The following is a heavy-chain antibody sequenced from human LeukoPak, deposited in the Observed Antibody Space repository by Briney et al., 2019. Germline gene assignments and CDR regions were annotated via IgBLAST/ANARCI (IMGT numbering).Heavy chain of an antibody. J-gene: IGHJ3*02. CDR3: ARVSGSGTALDAFDI. V-gene: IGHV4-39*07. CDR2: IYHSGST. Sequence: SQTLSLTCTVSGGSISSGGYYWGWIRQPPGKGLEWIGSIYHSGSTYFNPSLQSRVTISVDTSKNQFSLTLSSVTAADTAVYFCARVSGSGTALDAFDIWGQGTLVTVSS. D-gene: IGHD1-1*01. CDR1: GGSISSGGYY.